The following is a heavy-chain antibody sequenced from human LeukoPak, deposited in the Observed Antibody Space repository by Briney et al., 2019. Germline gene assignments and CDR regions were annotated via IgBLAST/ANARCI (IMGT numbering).Heavy chain of an antibody. J-gene: IGHJ4*02. CDR2: ISWNSGGI. D-gene: IGHD5-24*01. V-gene: IGHV3-9*01. CDR1: GFTFDDYA. Sequence: GGSLRLSCAASGFTFDDYAMHWVRQAPGKGLEWVSGISWNSGGIGYADSVKGRFTISRDNAKNSLYLQMNSLRAEDTALYYCAKGEMATITGFDYWGQGTLVTVSS. CDR3: AKGEMATITGFDY.